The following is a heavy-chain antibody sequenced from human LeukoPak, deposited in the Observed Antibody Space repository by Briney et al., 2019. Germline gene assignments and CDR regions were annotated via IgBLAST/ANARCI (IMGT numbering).Heavy chain of an antibody. V-gene: IGHV4-39*07. CDR3: AREAEYCSSTSCYPTLDY. Sequence: PSETLSLTCTVSGGSISSSSYYWGWIRQPPGKGLEWIGSIYYSGSTYYNPSLKSRVTISVDTSKNQFSLKLSSVTAADTAVYYCAREAEYCSSTSCYPTLDYWGQGTLVTVSS. J-gene: IGHJ4*02. CDR2: IYYSGST. CDR1: GGSISSSSYY. D-gene: IGHD2-2*01.